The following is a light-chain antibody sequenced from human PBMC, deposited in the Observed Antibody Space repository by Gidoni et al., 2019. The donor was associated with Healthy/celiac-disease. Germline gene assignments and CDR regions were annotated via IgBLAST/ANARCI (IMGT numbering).Light chain of an antibody. CDR2: GAS. CDR1: QSVSIN. CDR3: QQYNNWPGT. V-gene: IGKV3-15*01. Sequence: ELVMTQSPATLSVSPGERATLSCRASQSVSINLAWYQQKPGQAPRLLIYGASTRATGIPARFSGSGSGTEFTLTISSLQSEDFAVYYCQQYNNWPGTFXQXTKVEIK. J-gene: IGKJ1*01.